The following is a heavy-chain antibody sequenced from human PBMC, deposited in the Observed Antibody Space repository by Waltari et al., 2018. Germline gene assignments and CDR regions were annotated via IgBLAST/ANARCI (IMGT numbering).Heavy chain of an antibody. Sequence: EVQLVESGGGLVQPGGSLRLSCAASGFTFSSYALSWVRQAPGKGLEGVSAISGSGGRTYYADSVKGRFTISRDNSKNTLYLQMNSLRAEDTAVYYCAKEEGGWELLTDYWGQGTLVTVSS. CDR2: ISGSGGRT. J-gene: IGHJ4*02. D-gene: IGHD1-26*01. CDR3: AKEEGGWELLTDY. V-gene: IGHV3-23*04. CDR1: GFTFSSYA.